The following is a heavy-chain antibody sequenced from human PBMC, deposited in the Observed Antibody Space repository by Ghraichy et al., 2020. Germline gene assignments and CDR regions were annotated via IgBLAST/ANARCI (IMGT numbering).Heavy chain of an antibody. J-gene: IGHJ4*02. CDR2: INHLGST. D-gene: IGHD1-1*01. CDR1: GGSFSAVYGGSFSMYR. V-gene: IGHV4-34*10. Sequence: SETLSLTCAVYGGSFSAVYGGSFSMYRWSWFRQPPKKGLEWIGEINHLGSTYYNPSLKSRITVLVDTSQNQFYLKLTSVTAADTAVYYCARRSVGPGRNDFDYWGQGTLVTVSS. CDR3: ARRSVGPGRNDFDY.